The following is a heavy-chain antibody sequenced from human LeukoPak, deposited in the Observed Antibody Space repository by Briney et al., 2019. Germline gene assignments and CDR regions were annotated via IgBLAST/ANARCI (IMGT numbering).Heavy chain of an antibody. CDR1: GFTFSSYS. V-gene: IGHV3-21*01. J-gene: IGHJ4*02. CDR3: AGDSGLLWFGELHY. CDR2: ISSSSSYI. Sequence: GGSLRLSCAASGFTFSSYSMNWVRQAPGKGLEWVSSISSSSSYIYYADSVKGRFTISRDNAKNSLYLQMNSLRAEDTAVYYCAGDSGLLWFGELHYWGQGTLVTVSS. D-gene: IGHD3-10*01.